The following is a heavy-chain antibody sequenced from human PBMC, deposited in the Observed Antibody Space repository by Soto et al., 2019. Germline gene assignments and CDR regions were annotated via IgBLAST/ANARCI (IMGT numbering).Heavy chain of an antibody. J-gene: IGHJ3*02. Sequence: ASVKVSCKASGYTFTSYAISWVRQAPGQGLEWMGWISAYNGNTNYAQKLQGRVTMTTDTSTSTAYMELRSLRSDDTAVYYCTSSGCPDDAFDIWGQGTMVTVSS. V-gene: IGHV1-18*01. CDR1: GYTFTSYA. D-gene: IGHD6-19*01. CDR3: TSSGCPDDAFDI. CDR2: ISAYNGNT.